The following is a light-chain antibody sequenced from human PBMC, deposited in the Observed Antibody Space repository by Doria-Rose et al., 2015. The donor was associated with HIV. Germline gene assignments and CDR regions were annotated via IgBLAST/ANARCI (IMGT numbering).Light chain of an antibody. CDR2: EVS. V-gene: IGLV2-23*02. CDR1: SSDAGRYNL. J-gene: IGLJ3*02. CDR3: YSYVGSSTVV. Sequence: QSALIQPASVSGSPGQSITISCTGTSSDAGRYNLVSWYQQYPGKAPKLMILEVSKRPSGISNRFSGSKSGNTASLTISGLQAEDEADYYCYSYVGSSTVVFGGGTKLTVL.